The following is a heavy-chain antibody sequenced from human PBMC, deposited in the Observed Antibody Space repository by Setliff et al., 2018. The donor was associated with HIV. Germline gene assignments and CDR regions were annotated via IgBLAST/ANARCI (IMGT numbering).Heavy chain of an antibody. Sequence: ASVKVSCKASGYTFTSYGISWVRQGPGQGLEWMGWISAYNGNTNYAQKPKGRVTMTTDTSTSTAYMEVRSLRSDDTAVYYCARKGTGDAFDIWGQGTMVTVSS. CDR1: GYTFTSYG. D-gene: IGHD1-1*01. V-gene: IGHV1-18*01. CDR3: ARKGTGDAFDI. CDR2: ISAYNGNT. J-gene: IGHJ3*02.